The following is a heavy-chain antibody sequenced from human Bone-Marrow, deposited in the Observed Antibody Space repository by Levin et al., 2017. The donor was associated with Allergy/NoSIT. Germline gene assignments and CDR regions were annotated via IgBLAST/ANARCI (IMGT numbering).Heavy chain of an antibody. V-gene: IGHV3-74*01. CDR1: GFTFSTYW. J-gene: IGHJ4*02. D-gene: IGHD1-1*01. CDR3: STYSWNRDDY. Sequence: PGESLKISCTASGFTFSTYWMHWVRQTPGKGLVWVSRMNSDGSTKTYADSVEGRFTISRDNAKNTLYMQMNSLRAEDTAIYYCSTYSWNRDDYWGQGTLVTVSS. CDR2: MNSDGSTK.